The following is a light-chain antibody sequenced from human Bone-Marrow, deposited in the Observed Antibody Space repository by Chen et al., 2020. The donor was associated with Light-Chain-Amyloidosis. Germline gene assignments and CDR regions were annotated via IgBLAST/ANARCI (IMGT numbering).Light chain of an antibody. Sequence: SYVLTQPSSGSVAPGKTATIACGGNNIGSTSVHWYQQTPGQAPLLVVYDDSDRPSGIPERLSGSNSGNPATLTISRVEAGDDADYYCQVWDRSSDRPVFGGGTKLTVL. CDR1: NIGSTS. CDR3: QVWDRSSDRPV. J-gene: IGLJ3*02. CDR2: DDS. V-gene: IGLV3-21*03.